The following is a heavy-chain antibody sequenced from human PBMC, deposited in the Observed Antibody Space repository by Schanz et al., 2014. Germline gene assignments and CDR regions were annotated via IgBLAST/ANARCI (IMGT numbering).Heavy chain of an antibody. V-gene: IGHV1-2*04. CDR3: ARLSVAGRPHVNYWYFDL. J-gene: IGHJ2*01. CDR1: RSTFSSYT. CDR2: INPNSGDT. Sequence: QVQLVQSGGEVKKPGASVKVSCKASRSTFSSYTISWVRQARGQGLEWMGWINPNSGDTNYAQKFQGWVTMTRDTSISTAYMEVSRLKSDDTAVYYCARLSVAGRPHVNYWYFDLWGRGTLVTVSS. D-gene: IGHD6-19*01.